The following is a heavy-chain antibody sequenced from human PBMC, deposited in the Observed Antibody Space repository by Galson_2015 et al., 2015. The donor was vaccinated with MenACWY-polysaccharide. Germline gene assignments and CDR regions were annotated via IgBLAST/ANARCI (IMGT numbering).Heavy chain of an antibody. V-gene: IGHV1-3*01. CDR3: ARRVIGGGYFDY. CDR1: GYTFSRYP. J-gene: IGHJ4*02. Sequence: SVKVSCKASGYTFSRYPMHWVRRAPGQRIEWMGWITGGNGDTKYSEKFQGRVTITKDTSANTVYMELSSLRYEDTAVYYCARRVIGGGYFDYWGQGTLVTVSS. CDR2: ITGGNGDT. D-gene: IGHD2/OR15-2a*01.